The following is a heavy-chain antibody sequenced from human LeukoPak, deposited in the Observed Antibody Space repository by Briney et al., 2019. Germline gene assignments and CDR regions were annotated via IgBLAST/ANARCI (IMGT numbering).Heavy chain of an antibody. J-gene: IGHJ4*02. V-gene: IGHV1-18*04. CDR3: ARDKAAVAVPAATIDY. Sequence: ASVKVSCKASGYTFTSYGISWVRQAPGQGLEWMGWISAYNGNTNYAQKLQGRVTMTTDTSTSTAYMELRSLRSDDTAVYYCARDKAAVAVPAATIDYWGQGTLVTVSS. CDR1: GYTFTSYG. D-gene: IGHD2-2*01. CDR2: ISAYNGNT.